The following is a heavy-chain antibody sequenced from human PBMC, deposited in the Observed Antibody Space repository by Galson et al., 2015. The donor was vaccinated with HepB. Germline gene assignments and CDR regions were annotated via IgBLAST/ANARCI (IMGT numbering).Heavy chain of an antibody. CDR2: LNPNSGGT. Sequence: CKASGYTFTGYYMHWVRQAPGQGLEWMGWLNPNSGGTNYAQKFQGRVTMTRDTSISTAYMELSRLRSDDTAVYYCARSQGGAIWFDPWGQGTLVTVSS. CDR3: ARSQGGAIWFDP. V-gene: IGHV1-2*02. J-gene: IGHJ5*02. CDR1: GYTFTGYY. D-gene: IGHD3-16*01.